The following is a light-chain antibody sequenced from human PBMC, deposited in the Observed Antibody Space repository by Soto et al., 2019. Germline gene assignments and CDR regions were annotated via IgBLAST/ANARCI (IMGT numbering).Light chain of an antibody. V-gene: IGKV1-39*01. Sequence: DIPLTQSPSSLSASVGDRVTITCRTSQNIDTYLNWYHQKPGEAPKLLIYAASSLQNGVPVRFSGRGSGTGFTLTISGLQPEDFGTYYCQQSHSTPLTFGGGTKVEVQ. CDR1: QNIDTY. J-gene: IGKJ4*01. CDR2: AAS. CDR3: QQSHSTPLT.